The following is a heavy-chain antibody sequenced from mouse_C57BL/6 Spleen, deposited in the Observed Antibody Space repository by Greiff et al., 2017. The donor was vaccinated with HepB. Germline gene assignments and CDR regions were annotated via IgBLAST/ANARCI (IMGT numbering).Heavy chain of an antibody. J-gene: IGHJ2*01. V-gene: IGHV1-82*01. Sequence: QVQLQQSGPELVKPGASVKISCKASGYAFSSSWMNWVKQRPGKGLEWIGRIYPGDGDTNYNGKFKGQATLTADKSSSTAYMQLSSLTSEDSAVYFCASGYGSPLDYWGQGTTLTVSS. CDR1: GYAFSSSW. CDR3: ASGYGSPLDY. CDR2: IYPGDGDT. D-gene: IGHD1-1*01.